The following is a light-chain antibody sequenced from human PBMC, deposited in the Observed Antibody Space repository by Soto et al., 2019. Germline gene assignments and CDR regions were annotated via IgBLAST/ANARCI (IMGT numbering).Light chain of an antibody. CDR1: ESVYSSY. CDR2: DAS. J-gene: IGKJ5*01. Sequence: EIVLSQSPATLSLSPGEGATLSCGASESVYSSYVAWYQQKPGLAPRLLIYDASNRATGIPDRFSGSGSGTDYILTINRLEPEDFAVYYCQQYGTAPITFGQGTRMEIK. CDR3: QQYGTAPIT. V-gene: IGKV3D-20*01.